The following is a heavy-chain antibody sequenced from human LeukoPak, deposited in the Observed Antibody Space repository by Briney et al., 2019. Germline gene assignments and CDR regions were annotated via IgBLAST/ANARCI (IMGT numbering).Heavy chain of an antibody. J-gene: IGHJ3*02. V-gene: IGHV4-59*01. CDR3: ARDIYDSSGQRFDI. Sequence: SSETLSLTCTVSGGSISSYYWSWIRQPPGKGLEWIGYIYYSGSTNYNPSLKSRVTISVDTSKNQFSLKLSSVTAADTAVYYCARDIYDSSGQRFDIWGQGTMVTVSS. D-gene: IGHD3-22*01. CDR1: GGSISSYY. CDR2: IYYSGST.